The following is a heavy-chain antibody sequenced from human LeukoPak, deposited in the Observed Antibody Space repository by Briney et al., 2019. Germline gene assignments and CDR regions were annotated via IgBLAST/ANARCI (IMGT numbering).Heavy chain of an antibody. J-gene: IGHJ3*02. CDR1: GFTFSSYS. CDR2: ISGSGGST. CDR3: AKDIAYSSGFHAFDI. Sequence: GGSLRLSCAASGFTFSSYSMNWVRQAPGKGLEWVSAISGSGGSTYYADSVKGRFTISRDNSKNTLYLQMNSLRAEDTAVYYCAKDIAYSSGFHAFDIWGQGTMVTVSS. D-gene: IGHD6-19*01. V-gene: IGHV3-23*01.